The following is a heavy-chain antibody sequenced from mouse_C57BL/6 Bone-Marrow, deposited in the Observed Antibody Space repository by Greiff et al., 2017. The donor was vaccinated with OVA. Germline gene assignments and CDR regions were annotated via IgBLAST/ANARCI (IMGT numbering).Heavy chain of an antibody. J-gene: IGHJ4*01. CDR1: GYTFTDYE. CDR3: TRGYSNYYAMDY. D-gene: IGHD2-5*01. Sequence: QVQLQQSGAELVRPGASVTLSCKASGYTFTDYEMHWVKQTPVHGLEWIGAIDPETGGTAYNQKFKGKAILTADKSSSTAYMELRSLTSEDSAVYYCTRGYSNYYAMDYWGQVTSVTVSS. V-gene: IGHV1-15*01. CDR2: IDPETGGT.